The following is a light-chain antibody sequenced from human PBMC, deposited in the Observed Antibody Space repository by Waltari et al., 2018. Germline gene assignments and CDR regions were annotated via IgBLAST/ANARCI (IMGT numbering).Light chain of an antibody. CDR2: WAS. Sequence: DIVMTQSPDSLAVSLGERATINCRSSQSVLYSSNNRNYLAWYQEKPGQPPKLLIYWASTRDSGDPDRFSGSGSGTDFTLTISSLQAEDVAVYYCQQYYSTPRTFGQGTKVEIK. CDR1: QSVLYSSNNRNY. CDR3: QQYYSTPRT. J-gene: IGKJ1*01. V-gene: IGKV4-1*01.